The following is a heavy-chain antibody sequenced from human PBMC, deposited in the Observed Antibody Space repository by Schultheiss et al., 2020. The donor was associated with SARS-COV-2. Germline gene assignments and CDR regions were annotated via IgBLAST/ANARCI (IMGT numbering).Heavy chain of an antibody. V-gene: IGHV3-15*01. CDR2: IKSKRDGETT. J-gene: IGHJ4*02. D-gene: IGHD3-10*01. CDR3: TTDATFFSGSESYYTLGY. Sequence: GGSLRLSCAASGFTFSSYWMSWVRQAPGKGLEWVGHIKSKRDGETTDYAAPVKGRFTISRDDSKNTLYLQMNSLKTEDTAVYYCTTDATFFSGSESYYTLGYWGQGTLVTVSS. CDR1: GFTFSSYW.